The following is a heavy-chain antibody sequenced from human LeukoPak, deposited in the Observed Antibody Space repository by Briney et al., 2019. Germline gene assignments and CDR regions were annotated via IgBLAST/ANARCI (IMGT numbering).Heavy chain of an antibody. CDR2: ISAYNGNT. CDR3: ARDKGLRITIFGVVPADY. Sequence: ASVKVSCKASGYTFTSYGISWVRQAPGQGLEWMGWISAYNGNTNYAQKLQGRVTMTTDTSTSTAYMELRSLRSDDTAVYYCARDKGLRITIFGVVPADYWGQGTLVTVSS. J-gene: IGHJ4*02. V-gene: IGHV1-18*01. CDR1: GYTFTSYG. D-gene: IGHD3-3*01.